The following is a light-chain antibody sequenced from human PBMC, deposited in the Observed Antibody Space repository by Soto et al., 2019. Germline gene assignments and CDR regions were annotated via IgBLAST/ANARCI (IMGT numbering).Light chain of an antibody. CDR1: QSVRSY. J-gene: IGKJ1*01. V-gene: IGKV3-11*01. Sequence: EIVLTQSPATLSLSPGERATLSCRASQSVRSYLAWYQQKPGQAPRLLIYDASSRATGIPGRFSGSGSGTDFPLTISSLEPEDFAVYYCQQRSNWPWTFGQGTKVEIK. CDR2: DAS. CDR3: QQRSNWPWT.